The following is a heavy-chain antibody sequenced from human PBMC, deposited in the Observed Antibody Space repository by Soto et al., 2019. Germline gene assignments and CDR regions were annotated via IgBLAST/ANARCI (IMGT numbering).Heavy chain of an antibody. D-gene: IGHD3-10*01. CDR2: IKEDGSEK. Sequence: GGSLRLSCAASGFTFSSYWMSWVRQAPGKGLEWVANIKEDGSEKYYVDSVKGRFTISRDNAKNSLYLQMNSLRAEDTAVYYCARATGADKEDYWGQGTLVTVSS. V-gene: IGHV3-7*04. CDR1: GFTFSSYW. J-gene: IGHJ4*02. CDR3: ARATGADKEDY.